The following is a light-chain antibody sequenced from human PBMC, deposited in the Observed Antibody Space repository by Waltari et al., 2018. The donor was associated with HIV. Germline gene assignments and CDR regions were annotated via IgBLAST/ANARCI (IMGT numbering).Light chain of an antibody. CDR1: NIGSKR. CDR3: QVWDSNSDQVV. J-gene: IGLJ2*01. V-gene: IGLV3-21*01. Sequence: SYVLTQSPSVSLAPGRTARLTCGGNNIGSKRVPRYQQKPGQAPVLVIYDDDDRPSGIPERLSGTTSENRAILTISGVEVGDEADYYCQVWDSNSDQVVFGGGTRLTVL. CDR2: DDD.